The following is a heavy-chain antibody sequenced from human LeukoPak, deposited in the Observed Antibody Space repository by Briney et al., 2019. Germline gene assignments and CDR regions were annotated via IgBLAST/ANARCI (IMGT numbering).Heavy chain of an antibody. CDR3: VKLVVVTATYWYFDV. V-gene: IGHV3-7*01. CDR1: GFTFSSYS. Sequence: GGSLRLSCAASGFTFSSYSMNWVRQAPGKGLDWVANIKHDEIENYLADSVTGRFTISRDNAENSLLLQMNSLRPDDTAVYFCVKLVVVTATYWYFDVWGRGTPITVSS. J-gene: IGHJ2*01. D-gene: IGHD2-21*02. CDR2: IKHDEIEN.